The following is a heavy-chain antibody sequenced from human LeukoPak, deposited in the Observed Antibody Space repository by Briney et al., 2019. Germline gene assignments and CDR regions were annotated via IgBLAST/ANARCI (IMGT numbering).Heavy chain of an antibody. CDR1: GFTFSSYG. CDR2: IWYDGSNK. CDR3: APAPYYYDSSSDY. J-gene: IGHJ4*02. D-gene: IGHD3-22*01. V-gene: IGHV3-33*01. Sequence: GGSLRLSCAASGFTFSSYGMHWVRQAPGKGLEWVAVIWYDGSNKYYADSVKGRFTISRDNSKNTLYLQMNSLRAEDTAVYYCAPAPYYYDSSSDYWGQGTLVTVSS.